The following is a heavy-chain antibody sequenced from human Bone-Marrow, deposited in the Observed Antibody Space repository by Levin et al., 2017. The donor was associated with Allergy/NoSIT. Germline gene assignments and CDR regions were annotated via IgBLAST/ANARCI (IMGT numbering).Heavy chain of an antibody. CDR3: AKDTGGGTFES. V-gene: IGHV3-9*01. CDR1: GFPFDEYV. CDR2: IYWNGDSL. Sequence: GGSLRLSCATSGFPFDEYVIHWVRQAPGKGLEWVSGIYWNGDSLGYADSVKGRFTISRDNAKNSLYLQMNSLRTEDTALYYCAKDTGGGTFESWGQGALVTVSS. D-gene: IGHD2-15*01. J-gene: IGHJ4*02.